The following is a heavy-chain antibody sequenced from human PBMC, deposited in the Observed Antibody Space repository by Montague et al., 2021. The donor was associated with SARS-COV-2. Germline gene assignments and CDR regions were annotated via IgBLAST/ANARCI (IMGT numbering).Heavy chain of an antibody. V-gene: IGHV3-23*03. Sequence: RLSLSASGFTFSNYAMSWVRQAPGKGLEWVSVIYSGGSSTYYADSVKGRFTISRDNSKNTLYLQMNSLRAEDTAVYYCAKDPHYDFWSGYYYDYWGQGTLVTVSS. J-gene: IGHJ4*02. CDR2: IYSGGSST. CDR1: GFTFSNYA. D-gene: IGHD3-3*01. CDR3: AKDPHYDFWSGYYYDY.